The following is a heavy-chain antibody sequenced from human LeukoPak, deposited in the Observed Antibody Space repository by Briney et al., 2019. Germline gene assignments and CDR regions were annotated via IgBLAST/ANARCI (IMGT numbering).Heavy chain of an antibody. V-gene: IGHV4-59*12. CDR2: IYHSGST. Sequence: SETLSLTCTVSGGSISSYYWSWIRQPPGKGLEWIGYIYHSGSTYYNPSLKSRVTISVDRSKNQFSLKLSSVTAADTAVYYCARDSKGDYVPDAFDIWGQGTMVTVSS. D-gene: IGHD4-17*01. CDR1: GGSISSYY. CDR3: ARDSKGDYVPDAFDI. J-gene: IGHJ3*02.